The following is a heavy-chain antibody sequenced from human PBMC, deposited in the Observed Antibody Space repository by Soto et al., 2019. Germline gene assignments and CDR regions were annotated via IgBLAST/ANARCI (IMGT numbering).Heavy chain of an antibody. CDR1: GYTFSSYF. V-gene: IGHV1-18*01. D-gene: IGHD2-2*01. J-gene: IGHJ6*02. CDR3: ARDCITTSCYSGYYYHGMDV. CDR2: ISAYNGNT. Sequence: GASVKVSCKASGYTFSSYFISWVRQAPGQGLEWMGWISAYNGNTKYSQKFQGRVTITMDTSATTAYMELSSLRSEDTAVYYCARDCITTSCYSGYYYHGMDVWGQGTTVTVSS.